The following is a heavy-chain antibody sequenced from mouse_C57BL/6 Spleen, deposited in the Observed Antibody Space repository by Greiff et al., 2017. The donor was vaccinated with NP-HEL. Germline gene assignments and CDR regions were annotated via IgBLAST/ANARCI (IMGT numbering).Heavy chain of an antibody. J-gene: IGHJ2*01. Sequence: QVQLKESGAELVKPGASVKISCKASGYAFSSYWMNWVKQRPGKGLEWIGQIYPGDGDTNYNGKFKGKATLTADKSSSTADMQLSSLTSEDSAVYFCARKRETGTDYWGQGTTLTVSS. CDR1: GYAFSSYW. CDR2: IYPGDGDT. CDR3: ARKRETGTDY. V-gene: IGHV1-80*01. D-gene: IGHD4-1*01.